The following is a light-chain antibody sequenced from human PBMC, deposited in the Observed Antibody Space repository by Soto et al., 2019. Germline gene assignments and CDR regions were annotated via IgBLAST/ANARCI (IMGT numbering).Light chain of an antibody. J-gene: IGKJ5*01. CDR3: QQSFSVPIT. Sequence: DIQMTQSPSTLSASVGDRVTITCRASQSISTYLNWFQQRPGKAPKFLIYSASSLQRGVPSRFSGSGSGTDFSLTINGLQPEDFATYFCQQSFSVPITFGQGTRLEI. CDR1: QSISTY. CDR2: SAS. V-gene: IGKV1-39*01.